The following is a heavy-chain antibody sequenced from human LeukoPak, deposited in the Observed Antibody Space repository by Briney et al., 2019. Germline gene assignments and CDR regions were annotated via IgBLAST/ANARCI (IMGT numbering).Heavy chain of an antibody. V-gene: IGHV4-59*01. CDR1: GGSISSYY. Sequence: SETLSLTCTVSGGSISSYYWSWIRQPPGKGLEWIGYIYYSGSTNYNPSLKSRVTISVDTSKNQFSLKLSSVTAADTAVYYCARVGYDPYYYYMDVWGKGTTVTVSS. CDR2: IYYSGST. D-gene: IGHD5-12*01. CDR3: ARVGYDPYYYYMDV. J-gene: IGHJ6*03.